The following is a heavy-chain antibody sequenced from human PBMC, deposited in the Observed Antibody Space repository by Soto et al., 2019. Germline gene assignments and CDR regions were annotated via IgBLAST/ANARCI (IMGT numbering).Heavy chain of an antibody. CDR2: ISASSGNT. CDR1: GYSFNSYG. Sequence: QAQLMQSGPEVKNPGASVKVSCKASGYSFNSYGISWVRQAPGKGLEWMGWISASSGNTSYAQDLQGRLTMTTDTSTSTVYLELRSLTSDDTAVYYCARETKFYGFWSGYYRFDTWGQGTLVSVSS. D-gene: IGHD3-3*01. CDR3: ARETKFYGFWSGYYRFDT. V-gene: IGHV1-18*01. J-gene: IGHJ5*02.